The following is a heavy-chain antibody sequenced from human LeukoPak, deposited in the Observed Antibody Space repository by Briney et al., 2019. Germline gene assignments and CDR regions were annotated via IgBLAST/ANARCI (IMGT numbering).Heavy chain of an antibody. CDR1: GGSISSYY. CDR3: ARVIRTDDAFDI. J-gene: IGHJ3*02. V-gene: IGHV4-59*01. CDR2: IYYSGST. D-gene: IGHD2-2*01. Sequence: SETLSLTCTVSGGSISSYYWSWIRQPPGKGLEWIGYIYYSGSTNYNPSLKSRATISVDTSKNQFSLKLSSVTAADTAVYYRARVIRTDDAFDIWGQGTMVTVSS.